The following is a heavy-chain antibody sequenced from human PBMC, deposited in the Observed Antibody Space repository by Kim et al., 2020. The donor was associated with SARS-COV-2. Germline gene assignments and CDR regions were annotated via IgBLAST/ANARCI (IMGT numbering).Heavy chain of an antibody. Sequence: ETLSLTCTVSGGSISSSSYYWGWIRQPPGKGLEWIGSIFYSGSTYYNPSLKSRVTISVDTSKNQFSLKLSSVTAADTAVYYCAGAGLRLGELSLTYWYFDLWGRGTLVTVSS. J-gene: IGHJ2*01. CDR3: AGAGLRLGELSLTYWYFDL. CDR2: IFYSGST. V-gene: IGHV4-39*01. D-gene: IGHD3-16*02. CDR1: GGSISSSSYY.